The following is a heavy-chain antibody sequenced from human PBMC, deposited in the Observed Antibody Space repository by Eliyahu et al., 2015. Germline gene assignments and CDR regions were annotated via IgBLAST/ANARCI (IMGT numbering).Heavy chain of an antibody. CDR3: TINLYDYVWGSLP. CDR2: IKRKTDGGTT. CDR1: XFXXXNAW. V-gene: IGHV3-15*01. D-gene: IGHD3-16*01. Sequence: EVQLVESGGGLVKPGGSLRLSXAASXFXXXNAWMXWVRQAPGKGLEWVGRIKRKTDGGTTDYAAPVKGRFTISRDDSKNTLYLQMNSLKTEDTAVYYCTINLYDYVWGSLPWGQGTLVAVSS. J-gene: IGHJ5*02.